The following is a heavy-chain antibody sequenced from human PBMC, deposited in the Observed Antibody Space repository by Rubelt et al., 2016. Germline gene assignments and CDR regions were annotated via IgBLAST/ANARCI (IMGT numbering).Heavy chain of an antibody. J-gene: IGHJ6*02. CDR1: GYTFTSYA. Sequence: QVQLVQSGAEVKKPGASVKVSCKASGYTFTSYAMHWVRQAPGQRLEWLGWINAGNGNTKYSPKFQGRGTVTRDTSAGTAYMELSSLRSEDTAGYYCARDGPYYDSSGSSYYYYGMDVWGQGTTVTVSS. CDR3: ARDGPYYDSSGSSYYYYGMDV. D-gene: IGHD3-22*01. CDR2: INAGNGNT. V-gene: IGHV1-3*01.